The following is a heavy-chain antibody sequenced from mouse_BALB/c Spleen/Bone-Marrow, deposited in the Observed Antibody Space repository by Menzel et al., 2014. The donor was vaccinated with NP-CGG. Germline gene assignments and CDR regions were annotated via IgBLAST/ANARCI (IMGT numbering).Heavy chain of an antibody. CDR2: ISSGSSTI. CDR1: GFTFSSFG. D-gene: IGHD4-1*01. CDR3: TRGGNWDDFDS. Sequence: EVKVEESGGGLVQPGGSRKLSCAASGFTFSSFGMHWVRQAPEKGLEWVAYISSGSSTIFYADTVKGRFTISRDNPKNTLFLQMTSLRSGDTAMYFCTRGGNWDDFDSWGQGTTLTVSS. J-gene: IGHJ2*01. V-gene: IGHV5-17*02.